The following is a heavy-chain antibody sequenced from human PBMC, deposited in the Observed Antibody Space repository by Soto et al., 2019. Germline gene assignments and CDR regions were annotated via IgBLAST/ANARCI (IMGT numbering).Heavy chain of an antibody. Sequence: SGPTLVNPTQTLTLTCTFSGFSLSTSGMCVSWIRQPPGKALEWLALIDWDFKYYNTSLKNRLTISKYTSKNLLVLTITNMDPVXTDRYYCAPIVYYDLRSGFDYRGQCSLVTVSS. CDR3: APIVYYDLRSGFDY. V-gene: IGHV2-70*01. CDR2: IDWDFK. J-gene: IGHJ4*02. D-gene: IGHD3-3*01. CDR1: GFSLSTSGMC.